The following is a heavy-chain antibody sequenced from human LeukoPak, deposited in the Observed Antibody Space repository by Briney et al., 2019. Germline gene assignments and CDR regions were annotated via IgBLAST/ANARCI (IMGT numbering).Heavy chain of an antibody. CDR1: GGSMSSHF. CDR2: IHSSGST. CDR3: ARGLTMVRGVISFWFDP. V-gene: IGHV4-59*11. D-gene: IGHD3-10*01. J-gene: IGHJ5*02. Sequence: SRTLSLTCTVSGGSMSSHFWSWFRRPPGKGLENIGYIHSSGSTNYNPSYKSRVTVSLEMSKNQFSLKLSSVTAADTAVYYCARGLTMVRGVISFWFDPWGQGTLVTVPS.